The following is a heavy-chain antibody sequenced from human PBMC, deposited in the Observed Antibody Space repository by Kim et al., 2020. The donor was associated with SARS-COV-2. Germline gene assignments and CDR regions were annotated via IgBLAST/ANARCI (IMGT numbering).Heavy chain of an antibody. Sequence: GGSLRLSCAASGFTFSSYWMHWVRQAPGKGLVWVSRINSDGSSTSYADSVKGRFTISRDNAKNTLYLQMNSLRAEDTAVYYCARGVAVAGTKGWGQGTLVTVSS. CDR3: ARGVAVAGTKG. CDR2: INSDGSST. D-gene: IGHD6-19*01. V-gene: IGHV3-74*01. J-gene: IGHJ4*02. CDR1: GFTFSSYW.